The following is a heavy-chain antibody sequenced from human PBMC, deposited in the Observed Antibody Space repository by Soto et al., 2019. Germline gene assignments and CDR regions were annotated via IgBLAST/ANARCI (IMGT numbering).Heavy chain of an antibody. CDR3: ARXLVLRFLEWFPEFYGMDV. J-gene: IGHJ6*02. CDR2: INPSGGST. V-gene: IGHV1-46*01. D-gene: IGHD3-3*01. CDR1: GYTFTSYY. Sequence: GAAVKVSGKASGYTFTSYYMHWVRQAPGQGLEWMGIINPSGGSTSYAQKFQGRVTMTRDTSTSTVYMELSSLRSEDTAVYYCARXLVLRFLEWFPEFYGMDVWVQGTTVTVS.